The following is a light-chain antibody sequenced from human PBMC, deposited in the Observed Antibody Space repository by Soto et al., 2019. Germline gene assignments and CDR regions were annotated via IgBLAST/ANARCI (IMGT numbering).Light chain of an antibody. Sequence: QTVVTQEPSFSVSPGGTVTLTCGLNSGSVSTTHYPSWCQQTPGQTPRTLIYNTNIRSSGVPERFSGSILGNKAALTITGAQADDESDYYCVLYMGSGISVFGGGTQLTVL. CDR2: NTN. CDR3: VLYMGSGISV. CDR1: SGSVSTTHY. V-gene: IGLV8-61*01. J-gene: IGLJ3*02.